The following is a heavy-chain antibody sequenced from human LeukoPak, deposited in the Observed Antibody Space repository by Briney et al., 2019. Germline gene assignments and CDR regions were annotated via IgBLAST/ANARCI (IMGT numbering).Heavy chain of an antibody. CDR1: GDYINSHY. Sequence: SETLSLTCSVSGDYINSHYWTWIRQSSGRGLEWLGYIHFGGSTKYNPSLKSRVTISVDTSKNQFSLKLSSVTAADTAVYYCARGFSGGSYYYFDYWGQGTLVTVSS. D-gene: IGHD1-26*01. V-gene: IGHV4-59*11. CDR2: IHFGGST. J-gene: IGHJ4*02. CDR3: ARGFSGGSYYYFDY.